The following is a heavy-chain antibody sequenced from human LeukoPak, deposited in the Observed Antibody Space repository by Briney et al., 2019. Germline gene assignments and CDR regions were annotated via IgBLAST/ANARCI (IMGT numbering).Heavy chain of an antibody. V-gene: IGHV1-8*01. Sequence: AASVTVSFKASGYTFTSYDINWVRQATGQGLEWMGWMNPNSGNTGYAQKFQGRVTMTRNTSISTAYMELSSLRSEDTAVYYCARERVGGDVEFDYWGQGTLVTVSS. J-gene: IGHJ4*02. CDR2: MNPNSGNT. CDR1: GYTFTSYD. D-gene: IGHD2-21*02. CDR3: ARERVGGDVEFDY.